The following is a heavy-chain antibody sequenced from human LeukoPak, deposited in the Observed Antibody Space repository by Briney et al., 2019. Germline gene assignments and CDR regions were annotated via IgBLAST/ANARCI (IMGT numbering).Heavy chain of an antibody. CDR2: ISYDGSNK. CDR3: ARDREGRQWLVSGAHDAFDI. Sequence: GGSLRLSCAASGFTFSSYGMHWVRQAPGKGLEWVAVISYDGSNKYYADSVKGRFTISRDNSKNTLYLQMNSLRAEDTAVYYCARDREGRQWLVSGAHDAFDIWGQGTMVTVSS. CDR1: GFTFSSYG. V-gene: IGHV3-30*03. D-gene: IGHD6-19*01. J-gene: IGHJ3*02.